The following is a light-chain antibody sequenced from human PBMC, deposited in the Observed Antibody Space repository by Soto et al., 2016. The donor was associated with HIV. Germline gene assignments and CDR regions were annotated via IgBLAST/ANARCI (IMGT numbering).Light chain of an antibody. CDR1: SLRIFY. V-gene: IGLV3-19*01. CDR2: GKN. Sequence: SSELTQDPAVSVALGQTVRITCQGDSLRIFYAGWYQVKPGQAPLLVIHGKNNRPSGIPDRFSGSNSGDTASLTITGAQAEDEADYYCNSRDSSGHLVIFGTGTKVTVL. J-gene: IGLJ1*01. CDR3: NSRDSSGHLVI.